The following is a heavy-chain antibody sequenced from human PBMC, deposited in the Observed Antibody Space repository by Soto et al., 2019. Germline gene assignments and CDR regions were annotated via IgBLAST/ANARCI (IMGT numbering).Heavy chain of an antibody. CDR2: IIPIFGTA. D-gene: IGHD3-22*01. V-gene: IGHV1-69*01. Sequence: QVQLVQSGAEVKKPGSSVKVSCKASGGTFSSYAISWVRQAPGQVLEWMGGIIPIFGTANYAQKFQGRVTITADESTSTAYMELSSLRSEDTAVYYCARASAYYYDSSGYYYIDYWGQGTLVTVSS. CDR1: GGTFSSYA. CDR3: ARASAYYYDSSGYYYIDY. J-gene: IGHJ4*02.